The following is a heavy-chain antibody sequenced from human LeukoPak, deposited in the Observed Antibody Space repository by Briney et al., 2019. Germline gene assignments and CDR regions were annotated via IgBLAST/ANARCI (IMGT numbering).Heavy chain of an antibody. Sequence: SETLSLTCTVSGGSISSSSYYWGWIRQPPGKGLEWIGSIYYSGSTYYNPSLKSRVTISVDTSKNQFSLKLSSVTAADTAVYYCARNPMDSSGWYTYFDYWGQGTLVTVSS. CDR1: GGSISSSSYY. CDR3: ARNPMDSSGWYTYFDY. J-gene: IGHJ4*02. V-gene: IGHV4-39*01. CDR2: IYYSGST. D-gene: IGHD6-19*01.